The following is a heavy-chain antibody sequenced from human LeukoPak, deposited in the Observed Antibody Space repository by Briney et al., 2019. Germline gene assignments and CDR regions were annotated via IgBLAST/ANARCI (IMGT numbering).Heavy chain of an antibody. CDR3: XRDLRYYDFWSGYYSEGAFDY. CDR2: ISYDGSNK. D-gene: IGHD3-3*01. V-gene: IGHV3-30*04. J-gene: IGHJ4*02. CDR1: GFTFSSYA. Sequence: GGSLRLSCAASGFTFSSYAMHWVRQAPGKGLEWVAVISYDGSNKYYADSVKGRFTISRDNSKNTLYLQMNSLRAEDTAVYYCXRDLRYYDFWSGYYSEGAFDYWGQGTLVTVSS.